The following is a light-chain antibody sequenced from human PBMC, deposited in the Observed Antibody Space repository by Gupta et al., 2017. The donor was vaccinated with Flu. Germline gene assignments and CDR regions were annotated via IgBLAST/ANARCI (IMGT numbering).Light chain of an antibody. J-gene: IGKJ2*01. CDR1: QSVRNTY. CDR3: QAYGISVLYN. V-gene: IGKV3-20*01. CDR2: GTS. Sequence: LTHSPRTLPLSPGEAATLSCRASQSVRNTYLAWYQQKPGQAPRLLIYGTSSRAAGIPARFSGSGSGTDFTLTISRLEPEDFAVYYCQAYGISVLYNFGQGTKLEI.